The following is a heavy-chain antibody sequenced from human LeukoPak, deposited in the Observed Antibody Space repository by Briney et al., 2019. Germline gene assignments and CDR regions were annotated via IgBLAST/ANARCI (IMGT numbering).Heavy chain of an antibody. D-gene: IGHD4/OR15-4a*01. J-gene: IGHJ4*02. V-gene: IGHV3-48*04. CDR1: VFTISTYT. CDR3: ARDFDYGDYIDF. CDR2: ISSGGLTI. Sequence: QPGGSLRPSSVASVFTISTYTFNWVRQAPGEGLEWLSYISSGGLTIFYADSVKGRFTISRDNTKNAIYLDMTNLRAEDTAVYYCARDFDYGDYIDFWGQGTLVAVSS.